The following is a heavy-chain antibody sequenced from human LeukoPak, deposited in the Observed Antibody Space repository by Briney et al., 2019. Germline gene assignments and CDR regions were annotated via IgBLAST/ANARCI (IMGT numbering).Heavy chain of an antibody. CDR3: ASTGYYYDSSGYYYRYFQH. CDR1: GGSISSYY. Sequence: SETLSLTCTVSGGSISSYYWSWIRQPPGKGLEWIGYIYYSGSTNYNPSLKSRVTISVDTSKNQFSLKLNSVTAADTAVYYCASTGYYYDSSGYYYRYFQHWGQGTLVTVSS. J-gene: IGHJ1*01. D-gene: IGHD3-22*01. CDR2: IYYSGST. V-gene: IGHV4-59*01.